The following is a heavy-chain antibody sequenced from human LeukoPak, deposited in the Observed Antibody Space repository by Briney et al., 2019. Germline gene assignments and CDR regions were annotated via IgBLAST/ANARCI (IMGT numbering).Heavy chain of an antibody. Sequence: PGGSLRLSCAASGFTFSSYSMNWVRQAPGKGLEWVSAISGSGGSTYYADSVKGRFTISRDNSKNTLYLQMNSLRAEDTAVYYCAIRVPDDILTGYAGYWGQGTLVTVSS. V-gene: IGHV3-23*01. J-gene: IGHJ4*02. CDR1: GFTFSSYS. CDR3: AIRVPDDILTGYAGY. D-gene: IGHD3-9*01. CDR2: ISGSGGST.